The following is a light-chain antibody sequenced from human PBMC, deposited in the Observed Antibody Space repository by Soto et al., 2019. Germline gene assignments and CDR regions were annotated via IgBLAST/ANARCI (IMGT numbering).Light chain of an antibody. V-gene: IGKV2-28*01. CDR1: QSLLYSNGYNY. CDR3: MKAIQVHHT. CDR2: LGS. J-gene: IGKJ2*01. Sequence: DIVMTQSPLSLPVTPGEPASISCRSSQSLLYSNGYNYLDWYLQKQGQSTQLLIYLGSNRASGVPDRFSGSDSGKDVTLKISKGEDEDVEYYYCMKAIQVHHTLGQGTKMEIK.